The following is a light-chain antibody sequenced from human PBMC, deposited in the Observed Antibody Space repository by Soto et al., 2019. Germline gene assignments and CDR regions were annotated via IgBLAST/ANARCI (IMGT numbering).Light chain of an antibody. CDR2: EVT. CDR1: SGDIGSYNR. CDR3: AAWDDSLNGWV. V-gene: IGLV2-14*01. J-gene: IGLJ3*02. Sequence: QSVLTQPASVSGSPGQSITISCTGTSGDIGSYNRVSWYQQHPGKAPKLIIYEVTDRPSGVSNRFSGSKSGNTASLTISGLQAEDEAEYYCAAWDDSLNGWVFGGGTKLTVL.